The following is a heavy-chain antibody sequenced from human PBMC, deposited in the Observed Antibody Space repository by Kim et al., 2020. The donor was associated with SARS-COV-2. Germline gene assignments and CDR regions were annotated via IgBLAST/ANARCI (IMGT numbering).Heavy chain of an antibody. CDR3: AGNLRGGIAVAGGYYFDD. CDR1: GGSISSSSYY. Sequence: SETLSLTCTVSGGSISSSSYYWGWIRQPPGKGLEWIVSIYYSGSTYYNPYLTSRVTISVDTSKNQFTLKLSSVTAADTAVYYCAGNLRGGIAVAGGYYFDDWGQGTLVTVSS. CDR2: IYYSGST. V-gene: IGHV4-39*01. J-gene: IGHJ4*02. D-gene: IGHD6-19*01.